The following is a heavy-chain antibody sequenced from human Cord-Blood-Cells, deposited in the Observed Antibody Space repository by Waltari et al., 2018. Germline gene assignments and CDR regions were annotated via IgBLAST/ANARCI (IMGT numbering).Heavy chain of an antibody. CDR2: NYYSGST. V-gene: IGHV4-39*01. Sequence: QLQLQESGPGLVKPSETLSLTFTVSGGSISSSSYYCGWIRQPPGKGLEWIVSNYYSGSTYDNPSLKRRATMAVDTAKNQFSLKLSSVTATDTAVYYGARQSSSWYSNFDYWGQGTLVTVSS. J-gene: IGHJ4*02. D-gene: IGHD6-13*01. CDR3: ARQSSSWYSNFDY. CDR1: GGSISSSSYY.